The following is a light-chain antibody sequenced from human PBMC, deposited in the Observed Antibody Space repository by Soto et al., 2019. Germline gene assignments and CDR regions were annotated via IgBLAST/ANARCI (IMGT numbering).Light chain of an antibody. CDR1: QSISSW. CDR2: DAS. J-gene: IGKJ2*01. CDR3: QQYNSYRGT. V-gene: IGKV1-5*01. Sequence: DIQMTQSPSTLSASVGDRVTITCRASQSISSWLAWYQQKPGKAPKLLIYDASSVESGVPSRFSGSGSGTEFTLTISRLQPDDFATYYCQQYNSYRGTFGQGTKLEIK.